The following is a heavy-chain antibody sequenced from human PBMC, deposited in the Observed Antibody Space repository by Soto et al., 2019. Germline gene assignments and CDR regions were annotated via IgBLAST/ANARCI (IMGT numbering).Heavy chain of an antibody. D-gene: IGHD3-3*01. V-gene: IGHV4-30-4*01. CDR1: GGSISSGDYY. CDR2: IYCSGST. CDR3: ARGNVLRVFDP. J-gene: IGHJ5*02. Sequence: PSETLSLTCTVSGGSISSGDYYWSWIRQPPGKGLEWIGYIYCSGSTYYNPSLKSRVTISVDTSKNQFSLKLSSVTAADTAVYYCARGNVLRVFDPWGQGTLVTVSS.